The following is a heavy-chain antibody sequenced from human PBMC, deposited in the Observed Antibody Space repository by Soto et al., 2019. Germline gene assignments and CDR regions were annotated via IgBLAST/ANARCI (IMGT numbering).Heavy chain of an antibody. CDR2: IWYDGSNK. J-gene: IGHJ4*02. Sequence: PGGSLRLSCAASGFTFSSYGMHWVRQAPGKGLEWVAVIWYDGSNKYYADSVKGRFTISRDNSKNTLYLQMNSLRAEDTAVYYCARDSSSWYVSVGEDYWGQGTLVTVSS. CDR1: GFTFSSYG. CDR3: ARDSSSWYVSVGEDY. D-gene: IGHD6-13*01. V-gene: IGHV3-33*01.